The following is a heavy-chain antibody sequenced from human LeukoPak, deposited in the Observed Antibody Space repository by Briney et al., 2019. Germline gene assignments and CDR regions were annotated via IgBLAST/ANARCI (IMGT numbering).Heavy chain of an antibody. CDR1: GFTFSSYE. Sequence: SGGSLRLSCAASGFTFSSYEMNWVRQAPGKGLEWVSYISSSGSTIYYADSVKGRFTISRDNAKTSLYLQMNSLRAEDTAVYYCASTYDSSGYNPYYFDYWGQGTLVTVSS. CDR2: ISSSGSTI. D-gene: IGHD3-22*01. V-gene: IGHV3-48*03. CDR3: ASTYDSSGYNPYYFDY. J-gene: IGHJ4*02.